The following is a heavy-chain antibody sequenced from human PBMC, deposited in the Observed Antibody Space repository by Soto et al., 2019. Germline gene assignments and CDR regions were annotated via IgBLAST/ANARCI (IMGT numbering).Heavy chain of an antibody. CDR1: GDLFNNYA. D-gene: IGHD6-13*01. Sequence: QVQLVQSGAEVKEPGSSVKVSCKATGDLFNNYAFNWVRQAPGQGLEWMGRISPLFSTTNYAQKFQGSVTIGADELTTIIYLEVSNLEAEDTAMYYCAASSSVAAAGYFKFWGNGTLATVAP. V-gene: IGHV1-69*01. CDR3: AASSSVAAAGYFKF. CDR2: ISPLFSTT. J-gene: IGHJ4*01.